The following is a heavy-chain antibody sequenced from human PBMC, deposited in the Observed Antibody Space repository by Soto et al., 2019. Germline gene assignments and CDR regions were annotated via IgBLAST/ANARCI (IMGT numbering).Heavy chain of an antibody. D-gene: IGHD1-26*01. CDR3: ARGRGSYSFDY. V-gene: IGHV3-23*01. J-gene: IGHJ4*02. CDR1: GFTFSGYA. Sequence: GGSLRLSCAASGFTFSGYAMNWVRQAPGKGLEWVSSISGSGSSTNYADSVKGRFTIARDNSKNTLYVQMNSLRVEDTAVYYCARGRGSYSFDYWGQGTLVTVSS. CDR2: ISGSGSST.